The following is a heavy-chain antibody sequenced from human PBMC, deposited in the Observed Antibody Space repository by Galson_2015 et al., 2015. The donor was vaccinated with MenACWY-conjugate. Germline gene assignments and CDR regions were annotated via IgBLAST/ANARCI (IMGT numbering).Heavy chain of an antibody. J-gene: IGHJ6*02. D-gene: IGHD1-26*01. CDR1: GYSFTNYW. V-gene: IGHV5-51*01. CDR3: ARHPPGGRGMDV. CDR2: IDPHNSNT. Sequence: QSGAEVKKPGESLKISCKGSGYSFTNYWIGWVRQMPGGGLEWMGLIDPHNSNTRYSPSFQGQVTISADESISTAFLQWSSLKASDTAMYYCARHPPGGRGMDVWGRGTTVTVSS.